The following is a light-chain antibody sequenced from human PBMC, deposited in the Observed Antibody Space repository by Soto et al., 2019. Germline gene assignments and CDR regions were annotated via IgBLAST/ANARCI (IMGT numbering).Light chain of an antibody. V-gene: IGKV3-15*01. J-gene: IGKJ1*01. CDR2: GAS. CDR1: QSVSNN. CDR3: QQYNNWPLWT. Sequence: EIVLTQSPGTLSLSPGERATLSCRASQSVSNNYLAWYQQKPGQAPRLLIYGASNRATGIPARFSGSGSGTEFTLTINSLQSEDFAVYYCQQYNNWPLWTFGQGTKVDIK.